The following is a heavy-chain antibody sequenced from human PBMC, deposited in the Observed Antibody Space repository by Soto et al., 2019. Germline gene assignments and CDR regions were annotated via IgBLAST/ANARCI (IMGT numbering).Heavy chain of an antibody. D-gene: IGHD1-26*01. CDR1: GGSISSSSDY. CDR2: IYYSGST. V-gene: IGHV4-39*07. J-gene: IGHJ4*01. Sequence: SETLSLTCTVFGGSISSSSDYRGWIRQPPGKGLEWIGSIYYSGSTYYNPSLKSRVTISVDTSKSQFSLKLNSVTAADTAVYSCARDPVGGTHFDYWGHGAPVTVSS. CDR3: ARDPVGGTHFDY.